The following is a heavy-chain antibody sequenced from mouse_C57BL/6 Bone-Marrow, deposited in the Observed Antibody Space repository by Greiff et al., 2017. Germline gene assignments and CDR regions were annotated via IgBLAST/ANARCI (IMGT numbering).Heavy chain of an antibody. J-gene: IGHJ3*01. CDR1: GYTFTDYY. CDR3: ARYENYSNPFAY. Sequence: VQLQQSGPVLVKPGASVKMSCKASGYTFTDYYMNWVKQSHGKSLEWIGVINPYNGGTSYNQKFKGKATLTVDKSSSTAYMELNSLTSEDSAVYYCARYENYSNPFAYWGQGTLVTVSA. D-gene: IGHD2-5*01. CDR2: INPYNGGT. V-gene: IGHV1-19*01.